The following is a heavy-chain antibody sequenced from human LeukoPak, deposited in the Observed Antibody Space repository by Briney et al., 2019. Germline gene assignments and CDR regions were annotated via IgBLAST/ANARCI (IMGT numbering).Heavy chain of an antibody. CDR3: AKGYGSGTPFDY. V-gene: IGHV3-23*01. J-gene: IGHJ4*02. CDR2: ISGSGGST. D-gene: IGHD3-10*01. CDR1: GFTFSSYA. Sequence: AGSLRLSCAVSGFTFSSYAMSWVRQAPGKGLEWVSAISGSGGSTYYADSVKGRFTISRDNSKNTLYLQMNSLRAEDTAVYYCAKGYGSGTPFDYWGQGTLVTVSS.